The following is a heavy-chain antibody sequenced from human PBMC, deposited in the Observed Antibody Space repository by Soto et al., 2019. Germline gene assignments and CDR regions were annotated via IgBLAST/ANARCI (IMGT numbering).Heavy chain of an antibody. CDR3: AKEDYGDLNWYFDL. V-gene: IGHV3-21*01. CDR1: GFTFRSYS. D-gene: IGHD4-17*01. J-gene: IGHJ2*01. Sequence: EVQLVESGGGLVKPGGSLRLSCAASGFTFRSYSMNWVRQAPGKGLEWVSSISSSSLYIYYADSVKGRFNISRDNAKNSQYLQINSLRAEDTAVYYCAKEDYGDLNWYFDLWCRGTLVTVSS. CDR2: ISSSSLYI.